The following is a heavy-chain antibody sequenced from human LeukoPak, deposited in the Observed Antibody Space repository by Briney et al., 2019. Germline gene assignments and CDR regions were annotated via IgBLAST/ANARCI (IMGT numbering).Heavy chain of an antibody. J-gene: IGHJ6*03. D-gene: IGHD6-19*01. CDR1: GGSFSGYY. CDR2: INHSGST. CDR3: ARRGSGWYGYYYYYMDV. Sequence: NPSETLSLTCAVYGGSFSGYYWSWIRQPPGKGLEWIGEINHSGSTNYNPSLKSRVTISVGTSKNQFSLKLSSVTAADTAVYYCARRGSGWYGYYYYYMDVWGKGTTVTISS. V-gene: IGHV4-34*01.